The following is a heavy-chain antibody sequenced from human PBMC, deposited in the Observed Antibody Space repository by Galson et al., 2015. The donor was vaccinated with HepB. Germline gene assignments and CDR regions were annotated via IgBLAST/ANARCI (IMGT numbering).Heavy chain of an antibody. CDR2: INSNSNYI. V-gene: IGHV3-21*01. D-gene: IGHD5-12*01. CDR3: ARVIGERRGYSAYDSSRGYYMDV. J-gene: IGHJ6*03. Sequence: SLRLSCAASGFTFRSYSMNWVRQAPGKGLEWVSSINSNSNYIYYADSVKGRFTISRDNAKNSLYLQMNSLRAEDTAVYYCARVIGERRGYSAYDSSRGYYMDVWGKGTTVTVSS. CDR1: GFTFRSYS.